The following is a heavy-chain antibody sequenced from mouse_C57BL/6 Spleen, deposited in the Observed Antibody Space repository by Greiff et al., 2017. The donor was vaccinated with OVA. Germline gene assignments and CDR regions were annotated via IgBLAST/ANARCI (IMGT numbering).Heavy chain of an antibody. J-gene: IGHJ4*01. CDR2: IDPSDSYT. D-gene: IGHD1-1*01. V-gene: IGHV1-69*01. CDR1: GYTFTSYW. Sequence: QVQLQQPGAELVMPGASVKLSCKASGYTFTSYWMHWVKQRPGQGLEWIGEIDPSDSYTNYNQKFKGKSTLTVDKSSSTAYMQLSSLTSEDSAVYYCAIDYYGSRIYAMDYWGQGTSVTVSS. CDR3: AIDYYGSRIYAMDY.